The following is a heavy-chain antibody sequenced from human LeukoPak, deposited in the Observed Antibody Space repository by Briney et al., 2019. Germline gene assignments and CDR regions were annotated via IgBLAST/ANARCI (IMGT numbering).Heavy chain of an antibody. CDR2: ISWNSGSI. V-gene: IGHV3-9*01. D-gene: IGHD6-13*01. CDR3: AKDKSSSWYGVDY. CDR1: GFTFDDYA. Sequence: SLRLSCAASGFTFDDYAMHWVRQAPGKGLEWVSGISWNSGSIGYADSVKGRFTISRDNAKNSLYLQMNSLRAEDTALYYCAKDKSSSWYGVDYWGQGTLVTVSS. J-gene: IGHJ4*02.